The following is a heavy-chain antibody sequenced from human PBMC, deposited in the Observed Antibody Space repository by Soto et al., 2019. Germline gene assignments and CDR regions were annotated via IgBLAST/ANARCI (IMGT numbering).Heavy chain of an antibody. CDR2: INAGNGNT. V-gene: IGHV1-3*01. J-gene: IGHJ4*02. Sequence: ASVKVSCKASGYTFTSYAMHWVLQAPGQRLEWMGWINAGNGNTKYSQKFQGRVTITRDTSASTAYMELSSLRSEDTAVYYCARDYDFWSGYYTTDDYWGQGTLVTVSS. D-gene: IGHD3-3*01. CDR1: GYTFTSYA. CDR3: ARDYDFWSGYYTTDDY.